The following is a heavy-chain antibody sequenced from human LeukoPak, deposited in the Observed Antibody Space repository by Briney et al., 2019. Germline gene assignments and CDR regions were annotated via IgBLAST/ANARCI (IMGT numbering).Heavy chain of an antibody. V-gene: IGHV4-31*03. Sequence: PSETLSVTCTVSGGSVSSGSYYWSWIRQHPGKGLEWIGYIYYSGSTYYNPSLKSRVTISVDTSKNQFSLKLSSVTAADTAVYYCASDGGNFDAFDIWGQGTMVTVSS. CDR3: ASDGGNFDAFDI. J-gene: IGHJ3*02. CDR2: IYYSGST. CDR1: GGSVSSGSYY. D-gene: IGHD4-23*01.